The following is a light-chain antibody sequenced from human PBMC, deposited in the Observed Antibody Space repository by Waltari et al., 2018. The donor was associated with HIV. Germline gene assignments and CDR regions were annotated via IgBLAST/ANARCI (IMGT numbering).Light chain of an antibody. CDR1: QIVSSN. Sequence: EVVMTQSPATLSVSPGERVTLSCRASQIVSSNLAWYQQTPGQAPRLLIYDASTRASGVPARFSGSGSGTDFTLTITSLQSEDFAVYYCQQYNNWPPWTFGQGTRVQIK. V-gene: IGKV3-15*01. CDR3: QQYNNWPPWT. J-gene: IGKJ1*01. CDR2: DAS.